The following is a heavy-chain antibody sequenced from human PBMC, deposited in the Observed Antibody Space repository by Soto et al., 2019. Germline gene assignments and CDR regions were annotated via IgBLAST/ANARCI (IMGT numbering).Heavy chain of an antibody. D-gene: IGHD2-15*01. V-gene: IGHV1-69*06. CDR1: GGTFSSYA. CDR2: IIPIFGTA. CDR3: ARVASPLGYCSGGSCYPPPSFDY. J-gene: IGHJ4*02. Sequence: GASVKVSCKASGGTFSSYAISWVRQAPGQGLEWMGGIIPIFGTANYAQKFQGRVTITADKSTSTAYMELSSLRSDDTAVYYCARVASPLGYCSGGSCYPPPSFDYWGQGTLVTVSS.